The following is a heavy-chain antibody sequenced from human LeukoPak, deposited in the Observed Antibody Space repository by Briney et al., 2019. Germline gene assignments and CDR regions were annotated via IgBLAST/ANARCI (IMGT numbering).Heavy chain of an antibody. V-gene: IGHV4-59*01. CDR2: IHYSGSI. CDR1: GGSISSYF. J-gene: IGHJ6*03. CDR3: ARGGPPSIAIYYYYMDV. Sequence: SEALSLTRTVSGGSISSYFWSWVRQPPGKGLEWIGYIHYSGSINYNPSLKSRLTISVDTSKNQFSLKVSSVTAADTAVYYCARGGPPSIAIYYYYMDVWGKGTPVTISS. D-gene: IGHD1-26*01.